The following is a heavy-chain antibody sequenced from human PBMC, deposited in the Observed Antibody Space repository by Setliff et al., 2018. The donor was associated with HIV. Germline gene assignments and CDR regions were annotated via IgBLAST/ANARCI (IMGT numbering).Heavy chain of an antibody. J-gene: IGHJ4*02. CDR2: IKEDGSEK. V-gene: IGHV3-7*01. CDR1: GFTFSNFW. D-gene: IGHD1-26*01. Sequence: GSLRLSCATSGFTFSNFWMTWVRQAPGKGLEWVANIKEDGSEKYYVDSVKGRFTISRDNTKNFLYLEMNNLRAEDTAVYYCAGSRGYFVQADWGQGTLVTVSS. CDR3: AGSRGYFVQAD.